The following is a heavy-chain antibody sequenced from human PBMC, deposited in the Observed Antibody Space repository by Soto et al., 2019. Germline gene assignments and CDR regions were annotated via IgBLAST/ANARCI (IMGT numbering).Heavy chain of an antibody. V-gene: IGHV4-34*01. CDR2: INHSGST. CDR1: GGSFSGNY. CDR3: ARVRWVDTAMVLFGMKYFDY. Sequence: SETLSLTCPVYGGSFSGNYWSWIRQPPGKGRDWIGEINHSGSTNYNPSLKSRVTISVDTSKNQFSLKLSSVTAADTAVYYCARVRWVDTAMVLFGMKYFDYWGQGTLVTVSS. J-gene: IGHJ4*02. D-gene: IGHD5-18*01.